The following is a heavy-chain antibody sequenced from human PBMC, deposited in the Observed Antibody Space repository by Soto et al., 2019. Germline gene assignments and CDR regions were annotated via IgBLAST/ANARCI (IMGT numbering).Heavy chain of an antibody. CDR2: IKSKTDGGTT. CDR3: TTALDDSWYYYDSSGYYYDY. Sequence: LRLSCAASGFTFSNAWMSWVRQAPGKGLEWVGRIKSKTDGGTTDYAAPVKGRFTISRDDSKNTLYLQMNSLKTEDTAVYYCTTALDDSWYYYDSSGYYYDYWGQGTLVTVSS. J-gene: IGHJ4*02. CDR1: GFTFSNAW. V-gene: IGHV3-15*01. D-gene: IGHD3-22*01.